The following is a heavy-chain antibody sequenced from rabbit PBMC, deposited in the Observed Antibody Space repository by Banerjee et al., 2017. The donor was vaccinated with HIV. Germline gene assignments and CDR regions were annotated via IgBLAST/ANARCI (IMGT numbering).Heavy chain of an antibody. V-gene: IGHV1S45*01. CDR3: ARGYAGYAGYGYAMDYFNL. CDR2: IGAGSSSST. J-gene: IGHJ4*01. D-gene: IGHD6-1*01. Sequence: QEQLEESGGDLVKPGASLTLTCTASGFSFSSSYWICWVRQAPGKGLEWIACIGAGSSSSTYYASWAKGRFTISKTSSTTVTLQMTSLTDADTATYFCARGYAGYAGYGYAMDYFNLWGPGTLVTVS. CDR1: GFSFSSSYW.